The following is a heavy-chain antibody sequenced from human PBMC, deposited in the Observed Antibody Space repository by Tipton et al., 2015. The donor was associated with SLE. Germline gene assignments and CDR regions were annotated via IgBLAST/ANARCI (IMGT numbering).Heavy chain of an antibody. CDR3: AREYYHDSSGYYGMDV. CDR2: INAGNGDT. Sequence: QLVQSGAEVKKPGASVKVSCKTSGYTFNIYAMHWVRQAPGQRLEWMGWINAGNGDTKYSQKFQGRVTITRDTSASTAYMDLSSLRSEDTAVYYGAREYYHDSSGYYGMDVWGQGTTVTVSS. V-gene: IGHV1-3*01. J-gene: IGHJ6*02. D-gene: IGHD3-22*01. CDR1: GYTFNIYA.